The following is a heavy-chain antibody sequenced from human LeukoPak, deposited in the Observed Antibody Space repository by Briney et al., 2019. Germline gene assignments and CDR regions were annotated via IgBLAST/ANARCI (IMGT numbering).Heavy chain of an antibody. CDR2: MNPNSGNT. V-gene: IGHV1-8*02. CDR1: GYTFSSYD. D-gene: IGHD6-6*01. Sequence: RASVEVSCKASGYTFSSYDINWVRQATGQGLEWMGWMNPNSGNTAYAQKFQGRVTMSRDTSISTAYMELSSLRSEDTAVYYCARLPKYSRPLDYWGQGTLVTVSS. J-gene: IGHJ4*02. CDR3: ARLPKYSRPLDY.